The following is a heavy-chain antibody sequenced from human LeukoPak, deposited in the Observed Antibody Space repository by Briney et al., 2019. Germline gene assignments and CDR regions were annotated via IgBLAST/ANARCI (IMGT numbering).Heavy chain of an antibody. V-gene: IGHV3-49*04. CDR3: ARIYYAMDV. CDR1: GFTFADYT. Sequence: TGGSLRLSCTASGFTFADYTLSWVRQAPGQGLEWVGFIRINAHGGATEYAASVEGRFTISRGDSKSIAYLQMNSLKTEDTAVYYCARIYYAMDVWGQGTMVTVSS. CDR2: IRINAHGGAT. J-gene: IGHJ6*02.